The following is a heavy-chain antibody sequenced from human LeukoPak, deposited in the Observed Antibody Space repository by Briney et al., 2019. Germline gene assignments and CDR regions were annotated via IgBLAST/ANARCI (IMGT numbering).Heavy chain of an antibody. D-gene: IGHD3-22*01. CDR3: ARDHYYDSSGYYSECWFDP. V-gene: IGHV1-69*05. Sequence: ASVKVSCKASGGTFSSYAISWVRQAPGQGLEWMGGIIPIFGTANYAQKFQGRVTITTDESTSTAYMELSSLRSEDTAVYYCARDHYYDSSGYYSECWFDPWGQGTLVTVSS. CDR2: IIPIFGTA. J-gene: IGHJ5*02. CDR1: GGTFSSYA.